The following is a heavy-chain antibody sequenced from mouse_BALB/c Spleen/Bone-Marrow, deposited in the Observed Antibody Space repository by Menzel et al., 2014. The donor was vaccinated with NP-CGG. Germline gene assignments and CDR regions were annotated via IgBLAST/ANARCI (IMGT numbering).Heavy chain of an antibody. D-gene: IGHD1-1*01. CDR3: AKNYYGSSDY. CDR1: GFSLASYG. V-gene: IGHV2-5*01. Sequence: VQLQQSGPGLVQPSQRLSITCTVSGFSLASYGLHWVRRSPGKGLEWLGVIWRGGSTDYNAAFMSRLSITKDNSKSQGFFKMNSLQADDTAIYYRAKNYYGSSDYWGQGTTLTVSS. J-gene: IGHJ2*01. CDR2: IWRGGST.